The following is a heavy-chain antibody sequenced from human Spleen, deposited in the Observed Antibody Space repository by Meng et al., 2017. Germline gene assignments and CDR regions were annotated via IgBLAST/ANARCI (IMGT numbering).Heavy chain of an antibody. V-gene: IGHV3-21*01. CDR2: ISSSSSYI. J-gene: IGHJ4*02. CDR1: GFTFSSYS. Sequence: GGSLRLSCAASGFTFSSYSMNWVRQAPGKGLEWVSYISSSSSYIYYAESVKGRFTISRDNAKNSMYLQMNSLRAEDTAVYYCARGDRAMLDYWGQGTLVTVSS. D-gene: IGHD5-18*01. CDR3: ARGDRAMLDY.